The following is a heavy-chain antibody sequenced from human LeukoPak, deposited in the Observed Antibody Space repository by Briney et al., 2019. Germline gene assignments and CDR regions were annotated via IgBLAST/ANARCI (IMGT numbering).Heavy chain of an antibody. V-gene: IGHV1-2*02. Sequence: RASVKVSCKASGFTFTGYYMHWVRQAPGQGLEWMGWINPNSGGTNYAQDFHGRDTMTRDTSISTAYMELSRLRSDDTAVYYCARAGDSGNLAWAQGTLVTVSS. CDR2: INPNSGGT. J-gene: IGHJ5*02. CDR3: ARAGDSGNLA. CDR1: GFTFTGYY. D-gene: IGHD1-26*01.